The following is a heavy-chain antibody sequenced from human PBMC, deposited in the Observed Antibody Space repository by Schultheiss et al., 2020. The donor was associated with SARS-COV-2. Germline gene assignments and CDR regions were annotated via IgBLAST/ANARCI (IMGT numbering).Heavy chain of an antibody. CDR1: GFTFSSYG. V-gene: IGHV3-30*03. Sequence: GGSLRLSCAASGFTFSSYGMHWVRQAPGKGLEWVALISFDGSNKYYADYVKGRFTISRDNAKNTLYLQMNSLRAEDTVVYYCAREAWIQLWLRSAFDICGLGTMVTVSS. J-gene: IGHJ3*02. CDR3: AREAWIQLWLRSAFDI. CDR2: ISFDGSNK. D-gene: IGHD5-18*01.